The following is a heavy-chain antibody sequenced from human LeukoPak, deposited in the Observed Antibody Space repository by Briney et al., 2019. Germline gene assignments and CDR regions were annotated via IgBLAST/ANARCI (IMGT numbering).Heavy chain of an antibody. J-gene: IGHJ4*02. V-gene: IGHV4-38-2*02. CDR3: ARDRPGDQNYYPLDY. Sequence: PSETLSLTCAVSGYSISSGYYWGWIRQPPGKGLEWIGNMYHSGSTYYNPSLKSRVTISVDTSKNQFSLKLSSVSAADTAVYYCARDRPGDQNYYPLDYWGQGTLVTVSS. CDR2: MYHSGST. CDR1: GYSISSGYY. D-gene: IGHD3-22*01.